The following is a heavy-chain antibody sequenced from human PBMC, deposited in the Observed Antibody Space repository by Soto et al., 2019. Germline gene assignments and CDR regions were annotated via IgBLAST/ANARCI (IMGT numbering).Heavy chain of an antibody. CDR2: IWYDGSNK. D-gene: IGHD3-10*01. J-gene: IGHJ4*02. CDR1: GFTFSSYG. CDR3: ARDHYYGSGSYLYY. V-gene: IGHV3-33*01. Sequence: GGSLRLSCAASGFTFSSYGMHWVRQAPGKGLEWVAVIWYDGSNKYYADSVKGRFTISRDNSKNTLYLQMNSLRAEDTAVYYCARDHYYGSGSYLYYWGQGTLVTV.